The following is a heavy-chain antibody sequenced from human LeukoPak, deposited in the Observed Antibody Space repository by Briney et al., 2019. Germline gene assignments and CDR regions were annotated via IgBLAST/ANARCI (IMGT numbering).Heavy chain of an antibody. Sequence: PSETLSLTCTVSGGSISSGDYYWSWIRQPPGKGLEWIGYIYYSGSTNYNPSLKGRVTISVDTSKNQFSLKLSSVTAADTAVYYCARDVVVVAATGYYYYGMDVWGQGTTVTVSS. CDR2: IYYSGST. CDR1: GGSISSGDYY. V-gene: IGHV4-61*08. D-gene: IGHD2-15*01. J-gene: IGHJ6*02. CDR3: ARDVVVVAATGYYYYGMDV.